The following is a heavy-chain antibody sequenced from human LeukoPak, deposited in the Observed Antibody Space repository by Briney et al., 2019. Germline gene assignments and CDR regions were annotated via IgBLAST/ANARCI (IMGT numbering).Heavy chain of an antibody. V-gene: IGHV1-2*02. CDR1: GYTFTSYY. D-gene: IGHD5-24*01. J-gene: IGHJ3*02. CDR2: INPNSGDT. CDR3: ARESLQMHMASDAFDI. Sequence: ASVKVSCKASGYTFTSYYMHWVRQAPGQGLEWMGWINPNSGDTNYAQKFQGRVTMTRDTSISTAYMELSTLRSDDTAVYYCARESLQMHMASDAFDIWGQGTMVTVSS.